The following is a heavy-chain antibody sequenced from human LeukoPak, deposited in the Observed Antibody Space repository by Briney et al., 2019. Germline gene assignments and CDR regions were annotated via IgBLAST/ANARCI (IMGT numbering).Heavy chain of an antibody. V-gene: IGHV3-7*01. J-gene: IGHJ3*02. D-gene: IGHD4-17*01. CDR1: GCTFSRYW. CDR2: IKKDGREK. Sequence: GGSLRLSCAVSGCTFSRYWRSWVRQAAGKGLEWVGKIKKDGREKDYVDSVKGGVTISRDNAKNSLYLQMNSLRAEDTAVYYCARARAPVTRISSFDIWGQGTIVTVSS. CDR3: ARARAPVTRISSFDI.